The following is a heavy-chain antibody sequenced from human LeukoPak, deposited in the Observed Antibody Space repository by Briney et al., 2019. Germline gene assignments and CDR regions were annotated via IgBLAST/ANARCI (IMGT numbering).Heavy chain of an antibody. CDR2: FDPEDGET. D-gene: IGHD3-10*01. CDR3: ATLRRPIREVIAYFYYGMDV. CDR1: GDILTELS. Sequence: GASVKVSCKVSGDILTELSMHWVRQAPGKGLEWMGGFDPEDGETIYAQKFQGRVTMTEDTSTDTAYMELSSLRSEDTAVYYCATLRRPIREVIAYFYYGMDVWGQGTTVTVSS. J-gene: IGHJ6*02. V-gene: IGHV1-24*01.